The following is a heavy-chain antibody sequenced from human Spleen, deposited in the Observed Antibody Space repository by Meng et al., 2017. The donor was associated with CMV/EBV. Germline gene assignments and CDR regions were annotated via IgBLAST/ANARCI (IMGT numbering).Heavy chain of an antibody. J-gene: IGHJ6*02. Sequence: ASVKVSCKASGYTFTGHYMHWVRQAPGQGLEWMGWINPNSGDTNYAQKFQGRVTMTRDTSTSTVYMELSSLRSEDTAVYYCAREPGGMDVWGQGTTVTVSS. V-gene: IGHV1-2*02. D-gene: IGHD3-10*01. CDR3: AREPGGMDV. CDR2: INPNSGDT. CDR1: GYTFTGHY.